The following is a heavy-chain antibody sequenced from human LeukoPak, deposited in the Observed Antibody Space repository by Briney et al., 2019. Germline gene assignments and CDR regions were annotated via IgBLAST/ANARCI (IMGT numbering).Heavy chain of an antibody. CDR2: IYTSGST. V-gene: IGHV4-61*02. J-gene: IGHJ5*02. CDR1: GGSISSGSYY. CDR3: ARHVGGTGYCSSTSCYGHWFDP. D-gene: IGHD2-2*01. Sequence: SETLSLTCTVSGGSISSGSYYWSWIRQPAGKGLEWIGRIYTSGSTNYNPSLKSRVTISVDTSKNQFSLKLSSVTAADTAVYYCARHVGGTGYCSSTSCYGHWFDPWGQGTLVTVSS.